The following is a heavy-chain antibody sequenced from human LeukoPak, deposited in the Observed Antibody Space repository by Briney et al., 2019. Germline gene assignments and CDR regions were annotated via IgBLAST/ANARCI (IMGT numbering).Heavy chain of an antibody. CDR2: ISGSGGSA. CDR3: AKGRIAAADDYFDY. Sequence: GGSLRRSCAASGFTFSSYAMSWVRQAPGKGLEWVSGISGSGGSAYYADSVKGRFTISRDSSKNTLYLQMNSLRAEDTAVYYCAKGRIAAADDYFDYWGQGTLVTVSS. V-gene: IGHV3-23*01. J-gene: IGHJ4*02. CDR1: GFTFSSYA. D-gene: IGHD6-13*01.